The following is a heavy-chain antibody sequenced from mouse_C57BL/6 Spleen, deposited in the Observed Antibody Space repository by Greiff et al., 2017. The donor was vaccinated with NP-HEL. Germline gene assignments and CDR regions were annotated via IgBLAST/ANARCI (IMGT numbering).Heavy chain of an antibody. D-gene: IGHD1-1*01. V-gene: IGHV3-6*01. CDR1: GYSITSGYY. CDR2: ISYDGSN. Sequence: EVQLQESGPGLVKPSQSLSLTCSVSGYSITSGYYWNWIRQFPGNQLEWMGYISYDGSNNYNPSLKNRISITRDTSKNQFFLKLNSVTTEDTATYYCARDQNYGSSRGFAYWGQGTLVTVSA. CDR3: ARDQNYGSSRGFAY. J-gene: IGHJ3*01.